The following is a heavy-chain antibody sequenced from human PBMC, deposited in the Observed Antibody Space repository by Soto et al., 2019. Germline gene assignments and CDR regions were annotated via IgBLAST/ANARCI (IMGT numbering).Heavy chain of an antibody. CDR2: INGYNGNT. Sequence: QVRLVQSGVEVKKPGASVKVSCKASGYTFSTYGISWVRQAPGQGLEWMGWINGYNGNTNYAPKLQGRITMTTDTSTTTAYMELRSLRSDDTAVYYCARMGDVPYYYYGMDVWGQGTTVTVSS. J-gene: IGHJ6*02. CDR1: GYTFSTYG. CDR3: ARMGDVPYYYYGMDV. D-gene: IGHD3-16*01. V-gene: IGHV1-18*01.